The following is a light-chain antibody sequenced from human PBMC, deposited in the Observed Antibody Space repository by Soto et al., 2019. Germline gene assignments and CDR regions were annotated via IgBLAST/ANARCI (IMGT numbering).Light chain of an antibody. Sequence: QPVLTQPASVYGFPGQSITISCTGTSSDVGGYNYVSWYQQHPGKAPKFMIYDVSNRPSGVSNRFSGSKSGNTASLTISGLQAEDEADYYCCSYTTSNTRQIVFGTGTKVTVL. J-gene: IGLJ1*01. CDR3: CSYTTSNTRQIV. CDR2: DVS. V-gene: IGLV2-14*01. CDR1: SSDVGGYNY.